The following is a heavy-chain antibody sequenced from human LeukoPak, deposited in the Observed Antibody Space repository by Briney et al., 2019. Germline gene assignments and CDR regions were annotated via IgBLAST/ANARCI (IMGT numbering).Heavy chain of an antibody. CDR2: ISSSSSYI. CDR3: ARDLLPAAIRPSQFDP. D-gene: IGHD2-2*02. J-gene: IGHJ5*02. V-gene: IGHV3-21*01. Sequence: GGSLRLSCAASGFTFSSYSMNWVRQAPGKGLEWVSSISSSSSYIYYADSVKGRFTISRDNAKNSLYLQMNSLRAEDTAVYYCARDLLPAAIRPSQFDPWGQGSRSPSPQ. CDR1: GFTFSSYS.